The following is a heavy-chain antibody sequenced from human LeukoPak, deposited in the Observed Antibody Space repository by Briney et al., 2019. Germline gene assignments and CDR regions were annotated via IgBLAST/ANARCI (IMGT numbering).Heavy chain of an antibody. V-gene: IGHV3-43*01. J-gene: IGHJ4*02. Sequence: GGSLRLSCAASGFTFDDYTMHWVRQAPGKGLEGVSLISWEGGSTYYADSVKGRVTISRHNSKNSLYLQVNSLRTDDTALYYCATLRGYWRQGPLVTVSS. CDR1: GFTFDDYT. D-gene: IGHD3-10*01. CDR3: ATLRGY. CDR2: ISWEGGST.